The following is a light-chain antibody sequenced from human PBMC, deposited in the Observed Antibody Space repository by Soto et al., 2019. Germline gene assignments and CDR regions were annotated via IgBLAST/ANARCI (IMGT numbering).Light chain of an antibody. Sequence: DIQMTQSPSTLSASVEDRVTITCRASQSISSYLNWYQQKPGKASKLLIYAASSLQSGVPSRFSGSGSGTDFTLTISRLQPEDFATYYCQQSYSTPRTFGQGTKV. CDR1: QSISSY. J-gene: IGKJ1*01. CDR2: AAS. V-gene: IGKV1-39*01. CDR3: QQSYSTPRT.